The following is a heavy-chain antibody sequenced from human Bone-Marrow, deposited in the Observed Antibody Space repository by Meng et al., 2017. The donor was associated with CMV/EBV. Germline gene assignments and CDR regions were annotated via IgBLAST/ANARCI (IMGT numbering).Heavy chain of an antibody. Sequence: GESLKISCVASGVTFSSYSMNWVRQTPGKGLEWVSSISSSSTSIYYAASVKGRFTISRDNAKNSLFLQMNSLRAEDTAVYYCARQWEFVSPLDHWGQGTLVTVSS. J-gene: IGHJ4*02. CDR2: ISSSSTSI. CDR3: ARQWEFVSPLDH. V-gene: IGHV3-21*01. CDR1: GVTFSSYS. D-gene: IGHD1-26*01.